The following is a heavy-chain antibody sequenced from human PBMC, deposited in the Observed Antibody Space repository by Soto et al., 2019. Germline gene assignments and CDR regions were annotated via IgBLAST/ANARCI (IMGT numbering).Heavy chain of an antibody. D-gene: IGHD6-19*01. CDR3: AKGYYSSGWWGSFDY. V-gene: IGHV3-9*01. Sequence: PGGSLRLSCTASGFTFDDYAMHWVRQAPGKGLEWVSGISWNSGSIDYVDSVKGRFTISRDNAKNSLYLQLNSLRAEDTALYYCAKGYYSSGWWGSFDYWGQGTLVTVSS. J-gene: IGHJ4*02. CDR2: ISWNSGSI. CDR1: GFTFDDYA.